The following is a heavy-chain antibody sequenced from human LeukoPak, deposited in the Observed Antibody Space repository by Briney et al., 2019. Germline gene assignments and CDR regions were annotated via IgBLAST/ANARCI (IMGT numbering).Heavy chain of an antibody. D-gene: IGHD3-16*01. J-gene: IGHJ4*02. CDR3: AKGGKSSGVLGY. CDR2: ITGSGSGT. V-gene: IGHV3-23*01. CDR1: GFTFSSYA. Sequence: PGGSLRLSCAASGFTFSSYAMSWVRQAPGKGLEWVSGITGSGSGTYYADSVKGRFTISRDNSKNTLYLQMNSLRAEDTAVYYCAKGGKSSGVLGYWGQGTLVTVSS.